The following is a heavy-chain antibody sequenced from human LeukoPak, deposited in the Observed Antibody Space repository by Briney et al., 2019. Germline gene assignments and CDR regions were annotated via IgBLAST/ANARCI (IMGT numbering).Heavy chain of an antibody. D-gene: IGHD3-22*01. CDR1: GGSISSYY. V-gene: IGHV4-59*08. Sequence: SETLSLTCTVSGGSISSYYWSWIRQPPGKGLEWIGYIYHTGSTNYYPSLKSRVTISADTSKNHFSLKLSSVTAADTAVYYCARMFDSVGYYYPFDYWGQGTLVTVSS. J-gene: IGHJ4*02. CDR3: ARMFDSVGYYYPFDY. CDR2: IYHTGST.